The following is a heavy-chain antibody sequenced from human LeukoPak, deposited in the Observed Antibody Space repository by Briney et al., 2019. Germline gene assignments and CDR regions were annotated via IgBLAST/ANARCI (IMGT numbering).Heavy chain of an antibody. CDR2: ISPYNGNT. CDR3: AREESIGKYQFLHDY. V-gene: IGHV1-18*01. D-gene: IGHD1-26*01. CDR1: GYTFINYG. J-gene: IGHJ4*02. Sequence: ASVKVSCEASGYTFINYGISWVRQAPGQGLEWMGWISPYNGNTKYLQKFQGRVTMTTDTSTSTAYMEVRSLRSDDTAVYYCAREESIGKYQFLHDYWGQGTLVTVSS.